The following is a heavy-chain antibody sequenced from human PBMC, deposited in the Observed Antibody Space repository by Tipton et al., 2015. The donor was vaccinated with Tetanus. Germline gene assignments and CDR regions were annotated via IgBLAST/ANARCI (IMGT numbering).Heavy chain of an antibody. CDR1: GFTFSDYA. V-gene: IGHV3-23*01. CDR3: ARGAFIPSRFNWFDP. J-gene: IGHJ5*02. D-gene: IGHD3-22*01. Sequence: GSLRLSCAASGFTFSDYAMSWVRQAPGAGLEWVSTLSGSGNTAYYADSVKGRFSISRDNSIGTLFLLMTSLRVEDTAVYYCARGAFIPSRFNWFDPWGQGTLVTVSS. CDR2: LSGSGNTA.